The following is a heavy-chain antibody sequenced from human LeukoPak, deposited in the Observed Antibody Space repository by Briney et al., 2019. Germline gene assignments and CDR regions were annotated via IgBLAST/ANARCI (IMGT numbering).Heavy chain of an antibody. CDR1: GYTFTSYA. J-gene: IGHJ6*02. Sequence: GASVKVSCKASGYTFTSYAMNWVRQAPGQGLEWMGWINTNTGNPTYAQGFTGRFVFSLDTSVSTAYLQISSLKAEDTAVYYCARVVRSGLRLAYYYYGMDVWGQGTTVTVS. CDR3: ARVVRSGLRLAYYYYGMDV. V-gene: IGHV7-4-1*02. D-gene: IGHD5-12*01. CDR2: INTNTGNP.